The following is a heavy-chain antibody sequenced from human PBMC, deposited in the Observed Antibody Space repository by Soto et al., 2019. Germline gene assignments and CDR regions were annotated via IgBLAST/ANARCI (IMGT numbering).Heavy chain of an antibody. CDR3: AREGYGIVGATGFDY. Sequence: SVKVSCKASGGTFSSYTISWVRQAPGQGLEWMGRIIPILGIANYAQKFQGRVTITADKSTSTAYMELSSLRSEDTAVYYCAREGYGIVGATGFDYWGQGTLVTVS. D-gene: IGHD1-26*01. CDR1: GGTFSSYT. CDR2: IIPILGIA. V-gene: IGHV1-69*04. J-gene: IGHJ4*02.